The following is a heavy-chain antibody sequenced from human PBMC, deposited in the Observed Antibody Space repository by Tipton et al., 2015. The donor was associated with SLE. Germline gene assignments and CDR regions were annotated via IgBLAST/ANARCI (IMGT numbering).Heavy chain of an antibody. CDR1: GFNFGGYW. V-gene: IGHV3-49*04. J-gene: IGHJ3*02. Sequence: SLRLSCAASGFNFGGYWMHWVRQAPGKGLEWVSFIRSKAYGGTTEYAASVKGRFTISRDDSKSIAYLQMNSLKTEDTAVYYCTRGWIRMRIDAFDIWGQGTMVTVSS. CDR3: TRGWIRMRIDAFDI. D-gene: IGHD5-18*01. CDR2: IRSKAYGGTT.